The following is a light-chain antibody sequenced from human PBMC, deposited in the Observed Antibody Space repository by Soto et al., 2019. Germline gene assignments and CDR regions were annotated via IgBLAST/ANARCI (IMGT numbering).Light chain of an antibody. CDR2: DAS. V-gene: IGKV1-13*02. CDR1: QGVRSY. J-gene: IGKJ5*01. Sequence: AIQLTQSPSALSASVGDRATITCRASQGVRSYLAWFQQKPGKAPKLLIYDASSLESGVPQRFSGSGSGTEFTLTISSLQPDDFATYYCQHYNSYSEAFGQGTRLEIK. CDR3: QHYNSYSEA.